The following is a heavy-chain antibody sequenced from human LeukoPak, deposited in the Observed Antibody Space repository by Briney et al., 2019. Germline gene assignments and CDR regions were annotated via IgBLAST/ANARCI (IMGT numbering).Heavy chain of an antibody. V-gene: IGHV4-39*01. J-gene: IGHJ4*02. CDR2: IYNRGDT. CDR1: RGAVNNPAVY. CDR3: ARQGVLYGFDF. D-gene: IGHD3-16*01. Sequence: SETLSLTCSVSRGAVNNPAVYWVWIRQPPGKGLECLGGIYNRGDTFSNPSPMSRVDFSIDTSKDQFSLSLMSVTAADTAIYYCARQGVLYGFDFWGQGIPVTVSS.